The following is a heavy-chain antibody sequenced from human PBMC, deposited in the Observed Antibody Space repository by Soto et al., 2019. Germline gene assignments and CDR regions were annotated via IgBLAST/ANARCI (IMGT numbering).Heavy chain of an antibody. CDR1: GFTFSSNY. V-gene: IGHV3-66*01. CDR3: ARGNSDCSSTSCFDI. D-gene: IGHD2-2*01. J-gene: IGHJ3*02. Sequence: GGSLRLSCAASGFTFSSNYISWVRQAPGKGLEWVSVIYSGGSTYYADSVKGRFTISRDNSKNTLYLQMNSLRAEDTAVYYCARGNSDCSSTSCFDIWGQGTMVTVSS. CDR2: IYSGGST.